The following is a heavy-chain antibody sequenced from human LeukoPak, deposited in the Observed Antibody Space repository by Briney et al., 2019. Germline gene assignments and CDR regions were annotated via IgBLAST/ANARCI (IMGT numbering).Heavy chain of an antibody. CDR1: GFTFSSYA. V-gene: IGHV3-30-3*01. CDR3: ARDLSEPHWYSSGWSLDV. D-gene: IGHD6-19*01. J-gene: IGHJ6*02. CDR2: ISYDGSNK. Sequence: GGSLRLSCAASGFTFSSYAMHWVRQAPGKGLEWVAVISYDGSNKYYADSVKGRFTISRDNAKNSLYLQMNSLRAEDTALYYCARDLSEPHWYSSGWSLDVWGQGTTVTVSS.